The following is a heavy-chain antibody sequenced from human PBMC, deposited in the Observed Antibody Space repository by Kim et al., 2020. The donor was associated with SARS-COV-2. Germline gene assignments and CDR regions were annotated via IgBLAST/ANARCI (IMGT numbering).Heavy chain of an antibody. D-gene: IGHD6-19*01. J-gene: IGHJ4*02. V-gene: IGHV3-23*01. CDR3: AKGHPSSGWPAFDS. Sequence: YADSVLGRFTVSRDITKATLYLQMNSLRAEDSALYYCAKGHPSSGWPAFDSWGQGTLVTVSS.